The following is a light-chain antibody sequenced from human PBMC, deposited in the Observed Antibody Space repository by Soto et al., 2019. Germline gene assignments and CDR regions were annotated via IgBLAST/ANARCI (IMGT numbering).Light chain of an antibody. V-gene: IGKV3-20*01. CDR2: GAS. J-gene: IGKJ2*01. Sequence: NVLTQSPGTLSLSPGERATLSCRASQSVTSNFLAWYQQKPGQAPRLLIYGASTRAAGVPDRFSGSGSGTDFTLTITGLEAEDFAVYYCQLYGRSPLQYTFGQGTKV. CDR3: QLYGRSPLQYT. CDR1: QSVTSNF.